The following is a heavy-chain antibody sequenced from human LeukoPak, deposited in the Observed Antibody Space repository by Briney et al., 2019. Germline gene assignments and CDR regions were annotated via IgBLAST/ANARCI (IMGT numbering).Heavy chain of an antibody. J-gene: IGHJ4*02. V-gene: IGHV3-48*03. CDR2: TSSSGDTI. CDR3: ARVLPYFDY. Sequence: GGSLRLSCAASGFTFSNYEMNWVRQAPGKGLEWVSYTSSSGDTIYYADSVKGRFTISRDNAKNSLYLQMNSLRAEDTAVYYCARVLPYFDYWGQGTLVTVSS. CDR1: GFTFSNYE.